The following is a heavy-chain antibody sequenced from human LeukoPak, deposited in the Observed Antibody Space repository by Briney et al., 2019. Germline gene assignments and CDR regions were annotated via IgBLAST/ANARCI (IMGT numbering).Heavy chain of an antibody. CDR3: VRAYYYHMDV. V-gene: IGHV1-2*02. J-gene: IGHJ6*02. CDR2: VNPTTGGT. CDR1: GGPFTGNY. Sequence: GASVKVSCTASGGPFTGNYMHWVRQAPGQGLEWMGWVNPTTGGTKYEEKFQGRVTMTRDTSISTAYMELSRLRSDDTAVYYCVRAYYYHMDVWGQGTTVTVSS.